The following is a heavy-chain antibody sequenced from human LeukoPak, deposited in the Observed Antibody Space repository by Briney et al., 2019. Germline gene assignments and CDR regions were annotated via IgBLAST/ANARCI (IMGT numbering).Heavy chain of an antibody. CDR2: ISSSGSTI. CDR1: GFTFSDYY. J-gene: IGHJ6*03. CDR3: ASPTVTTDYYYYMDV. V-gene: IGHV3-11*01. Sequence: GGSLSLSCAASGFTFSDYYMSWIRQAPGKGLEGVSYISSSGSTIYYADSVKGRFTISRDNAKNSLYLQMNSLRAEDTAVYYCASPTVTTDYYYYMDVWGKGTTVTVSS. D-gene: IGHD4-11*01.